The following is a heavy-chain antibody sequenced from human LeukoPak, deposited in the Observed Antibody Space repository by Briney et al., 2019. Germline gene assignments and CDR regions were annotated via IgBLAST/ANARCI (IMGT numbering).Heavy chain of an antibody. Sequence: GSLRLSCAASGFTFSSHSMNWVRQAPGKGLEWVSSISSSSSYIYYADSVKGRFTISRDNAKNSLYLQMNSLRAEDTAVYYCARDKDFLFDYWGQGTLVTVSS. CDR3: ARDKDFLFDY. CDR2: ISSSSSYI. CDR1: GFTFSSHS. J-gene: IGHJ4*02. D-gene: IGHD3-3*01. V-gene: IGHV3-21*01.